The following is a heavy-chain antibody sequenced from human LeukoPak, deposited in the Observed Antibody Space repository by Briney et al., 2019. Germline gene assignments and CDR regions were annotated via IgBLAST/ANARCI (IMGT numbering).Heavy chain of an antibody. V-gene: IGHV3-53*05. J-gene: IGHJ4*02. CDR3: SRGVEPLAANPLAY. CDR1: GCTPITND. D-gene: IGHD2-15*01. Sequence: GGSLTLTCAASGCTPITNDMTWIRQPPGKGLEWISFLYNAGNTKYKHSVQGRFTISIDKSKHQLYLEMTSLSPDDTAVYYCSRGVEPLAANPLAYWGQGTLVTVSS. CDR2: LYNAGNT.